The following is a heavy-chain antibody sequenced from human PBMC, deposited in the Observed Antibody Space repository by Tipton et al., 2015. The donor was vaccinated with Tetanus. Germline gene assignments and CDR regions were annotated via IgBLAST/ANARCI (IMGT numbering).Heavy chain of an antibody. CDR1: GDSISSGDFY. V-gene: IGHV4-30-4*08. Sequence: TLSLTCTVSGDSISSGDFYWSWIRQHPGKGLEWIGEISHSGSSSYSPSLKSRVTISVDTSKNQFSLRLRSVAAADTAVYYCARGGRDAYNNPLGAFDVWGRGTTVTVSS. J-gene: IGHJ3*01. CDR3: ARGGRDAYNNPLGAFDV. D-gene: IGHD5-24*01. CDR2: ISHSGSS.